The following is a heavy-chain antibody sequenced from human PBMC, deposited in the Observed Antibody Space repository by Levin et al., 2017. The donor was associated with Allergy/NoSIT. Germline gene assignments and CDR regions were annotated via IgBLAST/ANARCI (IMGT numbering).Heavy chain of an antibody. V-gene: IGHV3-30*18. J-gene: IGHJ4*02. Sequence: GGSLRLSCAASGFTFSSFGMHWVRQAPGKGLEWVAVVSFDGNDKYYADSVKGRFTISRDNSRDTLYLQMNSLRPEDTAVYYCAKDRYSYGSGPLDSWGQGTLVTASS. D-gene: IGHD5-18*01. CDR2: VSFDGNDK. CDR3: AKDRYSYGSGPLDS. CDR1: GFTFSSFG.